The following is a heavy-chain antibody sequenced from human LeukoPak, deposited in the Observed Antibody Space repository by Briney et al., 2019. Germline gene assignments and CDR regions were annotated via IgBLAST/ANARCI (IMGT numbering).Heavy chain of an antibody. D-gene: IGHD6-13*01. V-gene: IGHV3-30*02. J-gene: IGHJ4*02. Sequence: GGSLRLSCAASGFTFSSYGMHWVRQAPGKGLEWVAFIRYDGSNKYYADSVKGRFTISRDNAKNTLYLQMNSLRAEDTAVYYCASISGKSSWYDSGGVSRPPWGQGTLVTVSS. CDR1: GFTFSSYG. CDR3: ASISGKSSWYDSGGVSRPP. CDR2: IRYDGSNK.